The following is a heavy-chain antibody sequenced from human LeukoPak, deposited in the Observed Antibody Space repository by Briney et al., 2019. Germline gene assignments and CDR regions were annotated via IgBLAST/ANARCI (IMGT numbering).Heavy chain of an antibody. J-gene: IGHJ4*02. CDR3: ARVYYYDSSHDY. CDR2: IYSGGST. V-gene: IGHV3-66*01. D-gene: IGHD3-22*01. Sequence: GGSLRLSCAASGFTFSSYWMHWVRQAPGKGLEWVSVIYSGGSTYYADSVKGRFIISRDNSKNTVNLQMNSLRVEDTAVYYCARVYYYDSSHDYWGQGTLVTVSS. CDR1: GFTFSSYW.